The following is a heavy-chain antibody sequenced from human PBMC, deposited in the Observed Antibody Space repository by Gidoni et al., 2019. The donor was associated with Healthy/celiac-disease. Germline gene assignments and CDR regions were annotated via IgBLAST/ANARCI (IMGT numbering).Heavy chain of an antibody. V-gene: IGHV4-39*01. CDR3: ARKLIAVAGTYYFVY. J-gene: IGHJ4*02. Sequence: QLQLQESGPGLVKPSETLSLTCTVSGGSISSSSYYWGWIRQPPGKGLEWIGSIYYSGSTYYNPSLKSRVTISVDTSKNQFSLKLSSVTAADTAVYYCARKLIAVAGTYYFVYWGQGTLVTVSS. CDR2: IYYSGST. CDR1: GGSISSSSYY. D-gene: IGHD6-19*01.